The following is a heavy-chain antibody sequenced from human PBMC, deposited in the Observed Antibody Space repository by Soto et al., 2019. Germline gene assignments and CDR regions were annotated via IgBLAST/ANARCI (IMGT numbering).Heavy chain of an antibody. V-gene: IGHV4-31*02. CDR2: IYYSGST. Sequence: SRTVAGGKRVSVGCRWSCKSQHPGKGLEWIGYIYYSGSTYYNPSLKSRVTISVDTSKNQFSLKLSSVTAADTAVYYCARSSSWYYFDYWGQGTLVTVSS. J-gene: IGHJ4*02. CDR1: GGKRVSVGCR. D-gene: IGHD6-13*01. CDR3: ARSSSWYYFDY.